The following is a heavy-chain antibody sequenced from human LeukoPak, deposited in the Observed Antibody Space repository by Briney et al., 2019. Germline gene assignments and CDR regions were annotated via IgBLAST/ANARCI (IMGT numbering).Heavy chain of an antibody. J-gene: IGHJ4*02. CDR1: AFTFSSYG. Sequence: GGSLRLSCAAAAFTFSSYGMHWVRQAPGKGLEWVAFIRYDGSNKYYADSVRGRFTISRDNSKNTLYLQMNSLRGEDMAVYYCAKDAVRFLEWYYFAYWSQGTLATVSS. CDR2: IRYDGSNK. CDR3: AKDAVRFLEWYYFAY. D-gene: IGHD3-3*01. V-gene: IGHV3-30*02.